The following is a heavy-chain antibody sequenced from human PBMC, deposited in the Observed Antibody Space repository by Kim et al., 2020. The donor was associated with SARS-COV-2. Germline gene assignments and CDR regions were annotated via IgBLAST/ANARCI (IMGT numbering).Heavy chain of an antibody. Sequence: ASVKVSCKASGYTFTSYGISWVRQAPGQGLEWMGWISAYNGNTNYAQKLQGRVTMTTDTSTSTAYMELRSLRSDDTAVYYCARGALKWKWELDAFDIWGQGTMVTVSS. CDR3: ARGALKWKWELDAFDI. CDR1: GYTFTSYG. D-gene: IGHD1-26*01. J-gene: IGHJ3*02. V-gene: IGHV1-18*01. CDR2: ISAYNGNT.